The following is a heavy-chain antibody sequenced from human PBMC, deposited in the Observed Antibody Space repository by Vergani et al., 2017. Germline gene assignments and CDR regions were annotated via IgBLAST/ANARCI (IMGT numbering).Heavy chain of an antibody. D-gene: IGHD3-16*01. CDR1: GFTFSSYS. V-gene: IGHV4-39*01. J-gene: IGHJ4*02. CDR3: ARHDRKTYTATMGWYDY. CDR2: IRYSGPT. Sequence: QLVESGGDLVQPGGSLRLSCAASGFTFSSYSMNWVRQAPGKGLEWVGSIRYSGPTYYNLPLQSRTTISLDTSKNQFSLKLSSVTAADTALYFCARHDRKTYTATMGWYDYWGQGILVTVSS.